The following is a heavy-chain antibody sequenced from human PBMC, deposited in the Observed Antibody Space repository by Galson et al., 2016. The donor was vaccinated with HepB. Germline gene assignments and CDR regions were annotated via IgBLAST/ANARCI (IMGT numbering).Heavy chain of an antibody. Sequence: PALVKPTQTLTLTCTFSGFSLTTDAVGVGWIRQPPGKALEWLGISYWNDDQRYSPSLKTRVTVAKDTSRTQVVMTMTNMGPEDTATYFCVYRDAFNGGFNAWGQGTLVTVSS. CDR2: SYWNDDQ. J-gene: IGHJ5*02. D-gene: IGHD2/OR15-2a*01. V-gene: IGHV2-5*01. CDR3: VYRDAFNGGFNA. CDR1: GFSLTTDAVG.